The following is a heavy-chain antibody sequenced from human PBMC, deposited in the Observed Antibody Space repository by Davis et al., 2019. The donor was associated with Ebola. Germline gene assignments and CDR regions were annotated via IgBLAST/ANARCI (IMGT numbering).Heavy chain of an antibody. J-gene: IGHJ4*02. CDR2: IYDSGRT. D-gene: IGHD2-21*01. V-gene: IGHV4-59*11. CDR1: DGSISSHY. Sequence: PSETLSLTCTFSDGSISSHYWNWIRQPPGKGLEWVGIIYDSGRTHYNPSLKSRVTISADTSEKQFSLNLSSVTAADTAVYFCSRFGEGAYWGQGTLVTVSS. CDR3: SRFGEGAY.